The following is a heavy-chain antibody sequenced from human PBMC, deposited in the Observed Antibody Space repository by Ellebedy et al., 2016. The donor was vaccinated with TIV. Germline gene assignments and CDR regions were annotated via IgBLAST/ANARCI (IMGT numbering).Heavy chain of an antibody. V-gene: IGHV3-9*03. Sequence: PGGSLRLSCAASGFTFNDYAMHWVRQAPGKGLEWVAGTSWNSGSIGYADSVKGRVTISRDNAKNTLYLQMNSLRAEDMALYYCAKDIGDYGGNSGAFDIWGQGTMVTVSS. J-gene: IGHJ3*02. CDR3: AKDIGDYGGNSGAFDI. CDR1: GFTFNDYA. D-gene: IGHD4-23*01. CDR2: TSWNSGSI.